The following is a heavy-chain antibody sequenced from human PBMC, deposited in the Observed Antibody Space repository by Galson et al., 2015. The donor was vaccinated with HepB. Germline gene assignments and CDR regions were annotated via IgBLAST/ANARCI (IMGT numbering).Heavy chain of an antibody. D-gene: IGHD6-19*01. CDR3: TRRGDSGWYGKEDY. V-gene: IGHV3-73*01. Sequence: SLRLSCAASGFTFSGSAIHWVRQASGKGLEWIGRIRSKANSYATGYAASVKGRFTISRDDSKNTAYLQMNSLKTEDTAVYYCTRRGDSGWYGKEDYWDQGTLVTVPS. CDR1: GFTFSGSA. J-gene: IGHJ4*02. CDR2: IRSKANSYAT.